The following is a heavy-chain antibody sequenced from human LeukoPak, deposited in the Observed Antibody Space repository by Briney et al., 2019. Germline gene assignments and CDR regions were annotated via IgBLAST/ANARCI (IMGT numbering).Heavy chain of an antibody. CDR3: ARGPLGYYDSSGYYYAPFY. J-gene: IGHJ4*02. CDR2: ISYDGSNK. D-gene: IGHD3-22*01. CDR1: GFTFSSYG. V-gene: IGHV3-30*03. Sequence: QPGRSLRLSCAASGFTFSSYGMHWVRQAPGKGLEWVAVISYDGSNKYYADSVKGRFTISRDNSKNTLYLQMNSLRAEDTAVYYCARGPLGYYDSSGYYYAPFYWGQGTLVTVSS.